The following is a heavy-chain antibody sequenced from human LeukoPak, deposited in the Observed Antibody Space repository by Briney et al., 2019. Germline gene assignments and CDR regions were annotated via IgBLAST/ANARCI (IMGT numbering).Heavy chain of an antibody. CDR2: MFYSGST. J-gene: IGHJ4*02. V-gene: IGHV4-39*07. CDR1: GGSISSSGYY. Sequence: SETLSLTCTVSGGSISSSGYYWGWIRQPPGKGLEWIGSMFYSGSTYYNPSLKSRVTISVDTSKNQFSLKLSSVTAADTAVYYCARAAGTVHFDYWGQGTLVTVSS. CDR3: ARAAGTVHFDY. D-gene: IGHD6-19*01.